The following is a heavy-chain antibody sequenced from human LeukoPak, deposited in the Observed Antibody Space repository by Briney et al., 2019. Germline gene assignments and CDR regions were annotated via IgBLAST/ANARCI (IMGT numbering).Heavy chain of an antibody. D-gene: IGHD3-3*01. V-gene: IGHV3-30*02. Sequence: GGSLRLSCAASGFTISDHYMDWVRQAPGKGLEWVAFIRYDGSNKYYADSVKGRFTISRDNSKNTLYLQMNSLRAEDTAVYYCANLYDFWSGYYGSPLDYWGQGTLVTVSS. CDR3: ANLYDFWSGYYGSPLDY. CDR1: GFTISDHY. CDR2: IRYDGSNK. J-gene: IGHJ4*02.